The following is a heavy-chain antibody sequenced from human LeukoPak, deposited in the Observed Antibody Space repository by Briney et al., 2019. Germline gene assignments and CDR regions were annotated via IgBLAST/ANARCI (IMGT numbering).Heavy chain of an antibody. CDR3: AREAVMPVAPVKIGTSDRPLYEYYGLDV. CDR1: GFTITTNY. J-gene: IGHJ6*02. D-gene: IGHD1/OR15-1a*01. Sequence: GGSLRLSCAASGFTITTNYMNWVRQAPGKGLEWVSVIYGDDADSVKGRFTISRDNSKNTLYLQMNSLRADDTAVYYCAREAVMPVAPVKIGTSDRPLYEYYGLDVWGQGTTVTVS. CDR2: IYGDD. V-gene: IGHV3-53*01.